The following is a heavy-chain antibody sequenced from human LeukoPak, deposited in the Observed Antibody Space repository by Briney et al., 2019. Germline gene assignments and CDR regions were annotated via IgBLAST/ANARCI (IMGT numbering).Heavy chain of an antibody. CDR1: GDSVSSNSVA. J-gene: IGHJ4*02. Sequence: SQTLSLTCAISGDSVSSNSVAWNWIRQSPSRGLEWLGRTYYRSKWCNDYAVSVKGRITINPDTSKNQFSLQLSSVTPEDTAVYYCARDHCSGGSCHWRFDYWGQGTLVTVSS. CDR3: ARDHCSGGSCHWRFDY. CDR2: TYYRSKWCN. D-gene: IGHD2-15*01. V-gene: IGHV6-1*01.